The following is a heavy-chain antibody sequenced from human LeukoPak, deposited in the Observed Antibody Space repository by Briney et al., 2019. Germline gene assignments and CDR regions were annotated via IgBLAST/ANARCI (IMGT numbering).Heavy chain of an antibody. CDR1: GFTFSSYG. CDR2: ISYDGSNE. V-gene: IGHV3-30*18. Sequence: GGSLRLSCAASGFTFSSYGMHWVRQAPGNGLEWVAVISYDGSNEYYTDSVKGRFTISRDNSKKTLFLQMNSLRAEDTALYYCAKDQSPKLTGYSSGCRPLDYWGQGALVTVSS. J-gene: IGHJ4*02. D-gene: IGHD6-19*01. CDR3: AKDQSPKLTGYSSGCRPLDY.